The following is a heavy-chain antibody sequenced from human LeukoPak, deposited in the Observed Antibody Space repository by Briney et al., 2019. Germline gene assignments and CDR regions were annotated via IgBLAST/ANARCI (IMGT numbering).Heavy chain of an antibody. CDR2: ISSSSSTI. V-gene: IGHV3-48*01. D-gene: IGHD5-18*01. J-gene: IGHJ4*02. CDR1: GFTFSSYS. CDR3: ARDRIGYGYNAYFDY. Sequence: PGGSLRLSCAASGFTFSSYSMNWVRQAPGKGLEWVSYISSSSSTIYYADPVKGRFTISRDNAKNSLYLQMNSLRGEDTAVYYCARDRIGYGYNAYFDYWGQGTLVTVSS.